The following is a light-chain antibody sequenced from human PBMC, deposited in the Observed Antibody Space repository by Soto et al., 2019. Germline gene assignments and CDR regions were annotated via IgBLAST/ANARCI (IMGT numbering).Light chain of an antibody. J-gene: IGKJ2*01. CDR3: QQSYNTPRT. V-gene: IGKV1-39*01. Sequence: DIQMTQSPSSLSASVGDRVTITCRASQSISIYLNWYQQKSGKAPKVLLYGASNLQTGVPSRFSGSGSGTDFSLTISSLQPEDSATYYCQQSYNTPRTFGQGTKLEIQ. CDR2: GAS. CDR1: QSISIY.